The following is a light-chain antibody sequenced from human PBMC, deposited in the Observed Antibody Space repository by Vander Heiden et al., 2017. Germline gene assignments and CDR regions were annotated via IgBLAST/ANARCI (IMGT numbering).Light chain of an antibody. CDR2: ASS. V-gene: IGKV1-39*01. CDR3: QQSFATPT. Sequence: DIQMTQSPSSLSASVVDRVTTTCRASQVINNYLNWDQQKPSKAPKLLVAASSVLEPGVPSRFDCSGFGTDFTLTITSLQPEDFGTFYCQQSFATPTFGPGTKV. CDR1: QVINNY. J-gene: IGKJ1*01.